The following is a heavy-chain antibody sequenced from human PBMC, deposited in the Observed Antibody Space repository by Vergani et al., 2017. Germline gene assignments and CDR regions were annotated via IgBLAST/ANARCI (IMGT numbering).Heavy chain of an antibody. CDR1: GGTFSSYA. D-gene: IGHD3-22*01. CDR2: IIPIFGTA. CDR3: ARGTXQGTYYYDSSGYVY. J-gene: IGHJ4*02. V-gene: IGHV1-69*13. Sequence: QVQLVQSGAEVKKPGSSVKVSCKASGGTFSSYAISWVRQAPGQGLEWMGRIIPIFGTANYAQKFQGRVTITADESTGTAYMELSSLRSEDTAVYYCARGTXQGTYYYDSSGYVYWGQGTLVTVSS.